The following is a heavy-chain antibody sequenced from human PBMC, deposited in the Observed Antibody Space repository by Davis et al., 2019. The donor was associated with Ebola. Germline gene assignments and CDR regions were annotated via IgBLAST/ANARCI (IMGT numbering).Heavy chain of an antibody. CDR3: AREGVVVVAATPVLYYGRDV. J-gene: IGHJ6*04. Sequence: GSLSLSCSVSGGSVARNYLPWIPQSPGKGLDWIAFISNGGRTIYNPSLKSRVTISVDTSKNQFSLKLGSVTAADTAVYYRAREGVVVVAATPVLYYGRDVWGKGTTVTVSS. D-gene: IGHD2-15*01. CDR2: ISNGGRT. V-gene: IGHV4-59*02. CDR1: GGSVARNY.